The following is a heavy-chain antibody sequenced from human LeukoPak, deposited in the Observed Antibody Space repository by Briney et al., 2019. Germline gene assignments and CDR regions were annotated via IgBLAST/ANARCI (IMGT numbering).Heavy chain of an antibody. V-gene: IGHV3-23*01. CDR2: ISGSGGST. J-gene: IGHJ5*02. CDR3: AKTDSSSWYVSNCFGP. D-gene: IGHD6-13*01. Sequence: GGSLRLSCAASGFTFSSYAMSWVRQAPGKGLEWVSAISGSGGSTYYADSVKGRFTISRDNSKNTLYLQMNSPRAEDTAVYYCAKTDSSSWYVSNCFGPWGQGTLVTVSS. CDR1: GFTFSSYA.